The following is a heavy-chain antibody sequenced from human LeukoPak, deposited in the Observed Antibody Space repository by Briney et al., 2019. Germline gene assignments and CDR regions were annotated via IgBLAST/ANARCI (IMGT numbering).Heavy chain of an antibody. D-gene: IGHD2-2*01. CDR1: GFTFSNSA. Sequence: PGGSLRLSCAASGFTFSNSAMSWVRQAPGKGLEWVSTLSGSGGSTYYADSVKGRFTISRDNSKNTLYLQMNSLRAEDTAVYYCANLGYCSSTSCSVWAVAGTGNWFDPWGQGTLVTVSS. CDR2: LSGSGGST. V-gene: IGHV3-23*01. CDR3: ANLGYCSSTSCSVWAVAGTGNWFDP. J-gene: IGHJ5*02.